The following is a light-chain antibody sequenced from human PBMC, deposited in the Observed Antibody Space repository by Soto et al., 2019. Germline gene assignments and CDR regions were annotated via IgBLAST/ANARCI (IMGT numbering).Light chain of an antibody. CDR1: QAIRND. CDR2: TAS. J-gene: IGKJ1*01. CDR3: LHDYSYPRP. Sequence: AIQMTQSPSGVSGSVVERGIITCRASQAIRNDLGWYQQKPGKAPKLLIYTASTLQSGVPSRFSGSGSGADFTLTIRSLQPEDSATYYCLHDYSYPRPVGQGTNVDIK. V-gene: IGKV1-6*01.